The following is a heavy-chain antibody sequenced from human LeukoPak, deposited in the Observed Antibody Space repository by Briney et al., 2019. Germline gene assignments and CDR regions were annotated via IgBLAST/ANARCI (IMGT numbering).Heavy chain of an antibody. Sequence: PSETLSLTCTVSGGSLSSRSHYWGWIRQPPGQGLEWIGSLSNSGNTYYNPSLKSRVTISVDTSKNEFSLKLSSVTAADTAVYYCVRWTAGTTVDSWGQGTLVTVSS. CDR2: LSNSGNT. CDR3: VRWTAGTTVDS. CDR1: GGSLSSRSHY. V-gene: IGHV4-39*01. D-gene: IGHD1-1*01. J-gene: IGHJ4*02.